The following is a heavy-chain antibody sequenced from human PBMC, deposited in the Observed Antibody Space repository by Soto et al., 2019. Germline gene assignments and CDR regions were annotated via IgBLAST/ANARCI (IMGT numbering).Heavy chain of an antibody. J-gene: IGHJ4*02. CDR2: IYWNDEK. V-gene: IGHV2-5*01. CDR3: AYRLRRLDHFVY. Sequence: XGPTLVNPTQTLTLTCTFSGFSLTTSGVGVGWIRQPPGKALEWLALIYWNDEKRYSPSLKSRLTITKDTSRNQVVLTMTTMAPVDTATYYCAYRLRRLDHFVYWGQGGLVTVFS. D-gene: IGHD6-19*01. CDR1: GFSLTTSGVG.